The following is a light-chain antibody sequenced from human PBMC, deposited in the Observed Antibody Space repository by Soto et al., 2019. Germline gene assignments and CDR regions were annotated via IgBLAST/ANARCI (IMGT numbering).Light chain of an antibody. CDR3: TQVSHWPTT. J-gene: IGKJ5*01. V-gene: IGKV2-30*01. Sequence: DVVLTQSPLSLPVTLGQPASISCRSSQSLVYSDGNTYLSWIQQRPGQSPRRLIYKVSNRDSGVQGRFSGSGSGTDFPLRISGVEAEDVGVYFCTQVSHWPTTFGQGTRLEIK. CDR2: KVS. CDR1: QSLVYSDGNTY.